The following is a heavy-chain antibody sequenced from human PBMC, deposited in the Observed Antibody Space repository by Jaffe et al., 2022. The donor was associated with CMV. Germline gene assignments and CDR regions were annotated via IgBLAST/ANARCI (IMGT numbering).Heavy chain of an antibody. J-gene: IGHJ4*02. V-gene: IGHV2-5*01. Sequence: QITLKESGPTLVKPTQTLTLTCTFSGFSLSTSGVGVGWIRQPPGKALEWLSVIYWNDDKRYSPSLKSRLTITKDTSKNQVVLTVSNMDPVDTATYYCARRRGYSYAFDFWGQGTLVTVSS. CDR2: IYWNDDK. CDR3: ARRRGYSYAFDF. D-gene: IGHD5-12*01. CDR1: GFSLSTSGVG.